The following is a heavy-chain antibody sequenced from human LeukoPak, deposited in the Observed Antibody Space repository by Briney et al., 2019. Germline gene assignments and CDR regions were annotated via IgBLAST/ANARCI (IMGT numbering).Heavy chain of an antibody. CDR2: ISSSGSTI. Sequence: LSLTCGVSGGSISSGGFSWSWIRQAPGKGLEWVSYISSSGSTIYCTDSVKGRFTISRDNAKNSLYLQMNSLRAEDTAVYYCARVPFYDYVWGSFIFDYWGQGTLVTVSS. V-gene: IGHV3-11*01. J-gene: IGHJ4*02. D-gene: IGHD3-16*01. CDR1: GGSISSGGFS. CDR3: ARVPFYDYVWGSFIFDY.